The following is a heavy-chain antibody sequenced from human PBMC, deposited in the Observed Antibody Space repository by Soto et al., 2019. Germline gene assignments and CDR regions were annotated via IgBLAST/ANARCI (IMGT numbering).Heavy chain of an antibody. J-gene: IGHJ4*02. CDR1: GYSISNGYY. D-gene: IGHD6-13*01. CDR3: ARRHSSNWYGLDY. V-gene: IGHV4-38-2*01. Sequence: PSETLSLTCAVSGYSISNGYYWCWIRQPPGKGLAWIGSIYHTGSTYYNPSLKSRVTISVDTSKNQFSLKLSSVTAADTAVYYCARRHSSNWYGLDYWGQGTLVTVSS. CDR2: IYHTGST.